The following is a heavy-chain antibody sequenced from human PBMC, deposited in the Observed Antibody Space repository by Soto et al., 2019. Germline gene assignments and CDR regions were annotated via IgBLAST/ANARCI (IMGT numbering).Heavy chain of an antibody. CDR2: ISYDGNYK. CDR1: GFTFSSYG. D-gene: IGHD3-22*01. Sequence: QVQLVESGGGVVQPGRSLRLSCAASGFTFSSYGMHWVRQAPGKGLEWVAIISYDGNYKYYADSVKGRFTISRDNSKKTMYLQMNSLRAEDTAVYYCGKVSTYYYDSTFDYWGQGTLVTVSS. V-gene: IGHV3-30*18. CDR3: GKVSTYYYDSTFDY. J-gene: IGHJ4*02.